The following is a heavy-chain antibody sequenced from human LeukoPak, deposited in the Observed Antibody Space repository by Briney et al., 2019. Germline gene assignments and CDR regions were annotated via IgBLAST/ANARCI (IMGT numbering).Heavy chain of an antibody. CDR2: IIPILGIA. D-gene: IGHD3-3*01. CDR3: ARDPGSYYDFWSGYYTALGEFDP. J-gene: IGHJ5*02. Sequence: SVKVSCKASGGTFISYTISWVRQAPGQGLEWVGRIIPILGIANYAQKFQGRVTITADKSTSTAYMELSSPRSEDTAVYYCARDPGSYYDFWSGYYTALGEFDPWGQGTLVTVSS. CDR1: GGTFISYT. V-gene: IGHV1-69*04.